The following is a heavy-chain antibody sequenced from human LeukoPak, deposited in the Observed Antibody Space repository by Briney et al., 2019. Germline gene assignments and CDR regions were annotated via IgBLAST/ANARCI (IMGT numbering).Heavy chain of an antibody. D-gene: IGHD1-1*01. V-gene: IGHV3-30*04. CDR2: ISYDGSNK. CDR1: GFTFSSYA. Sequence: PGGSLRLSCAASGFTFSSYAMHWVRQAPGKGLEWVAVISYDGSNKYYADSVKGRFTISRDISKNTLYLQMNSLRVEDTALYYCANWDERLGTIDYWGQGTLVTVSS. CDR3: ANWDERLGTIDY. J-gene: IGHJ4*02.